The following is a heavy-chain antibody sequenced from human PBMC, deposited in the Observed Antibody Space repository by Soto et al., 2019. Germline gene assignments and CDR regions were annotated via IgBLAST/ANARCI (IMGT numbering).Heavy chain of an antibody. CDR2: IYYSGST. D-gene: IGHD4-17*01. Sequence: PSETLSLTCTVSGGSISSYYWSWIRQPPGKGLEWIGYIYYSGSTNYNPSLKSRVTISVDTSKTQFSLKLSSVTAADTAVYYCARAPVRGVTNYYFDYWGQGTLVTVSS. J-gene: IGHJ4*02. CDR3: ARAPVRGVTNYYFDY. CDR1: GGSISSYY. V-gene: IGHV4-59*01.